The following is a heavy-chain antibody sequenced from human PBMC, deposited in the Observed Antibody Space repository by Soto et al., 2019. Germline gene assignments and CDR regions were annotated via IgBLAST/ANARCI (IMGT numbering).Heavy chain of an antibody. J-gene: IGHJ4*02. CDR1: GFTFSSYS. D-gene: IGHD2-2*01. Sequence: GGSLRLSCAASGFTFSSYSMNWVRQAPGKGLEWVSYISSSSSTIYYADSVKGRFTISRDNAKNSLYLQMNSLRDEDTAVHYCATSRSTSRPFDYWGQGTLVTVSS. V-gene: IGHV3-48*02. CDR2: ISSSSSTI. CDR3: ATSRSTSRPFDY.